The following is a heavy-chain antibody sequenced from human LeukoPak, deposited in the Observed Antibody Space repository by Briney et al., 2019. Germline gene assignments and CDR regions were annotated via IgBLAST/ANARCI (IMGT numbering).Heavy chain of an antibody. CDR1: GGSFSGYY. CDR3: ARVTIFGVVIRQ. CDR2: INHSGST. D-gene: IGHD3-3*01. Sequence: PSETLSLTCAVYGGSFSGYYWSWIRQPPGKGLEWIGEINHSGSTNYNPSLKSRVTISVDTSKNQFSLKLSSVTAADTAVYYCARVTIFGVVIRQWGQGTLVTVSS. J-gene: IGHJ4*02. V-gene: IGHV4-34*01.